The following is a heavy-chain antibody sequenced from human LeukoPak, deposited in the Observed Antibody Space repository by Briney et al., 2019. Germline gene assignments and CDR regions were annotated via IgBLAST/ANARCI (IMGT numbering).Heavy chain of an antibody. CDR2: ISGSGGST. D-gene: IGHD6-19*01. Sequence: PGGSLRLSCAASGFTFSSYAMSWVRQAPGKGLEWVSAISGSGGSTYYADSVKGRFTISRDNSKNTLYLQMNSLRVEDTAVYYCAKDGYSSGWSFDYWGQGTLVTVSS. CDR3: AKDGYSSGWSFDY. J-gene: IGHJ4*02. V-gene: IGHV3-23*01. CDR1: GFTFSSYA.